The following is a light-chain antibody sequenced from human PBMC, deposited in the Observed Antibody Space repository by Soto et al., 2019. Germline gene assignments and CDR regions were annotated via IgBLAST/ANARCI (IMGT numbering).Light chain of an antibody. J-gene: IGLJ3*02. Sequence: QSVLTQPPSVSGAPGQRVTISCTGSRSNIGAGYDVHWYQQLPGTAPKLLIYGNSNRPSGVPDRISGSKSGTSASLAITGLQAEDEADYYCQSYDSSLSGWLFGGGTKVTVL. CDR1: RSNIGAGYD. CDR3: QSYDSSLSGWL. V-gene: IGLV1-40*01. CDR2: GNS.